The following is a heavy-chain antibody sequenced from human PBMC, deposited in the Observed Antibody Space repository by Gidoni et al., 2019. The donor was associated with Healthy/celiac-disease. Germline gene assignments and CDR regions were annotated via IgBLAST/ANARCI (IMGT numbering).Heavy chain of an antibody. CDR1: GFTFSSYS. Sequence: EVQLVESGGGLVQPGGSLRLSCAASGFTFSSYSMNWVRQAPGKGLEWVSYISSSSSTIYYADSVKGRFTISRDNAKNSLYLQMNSLRDEDTAEYYCARDSNYDSSGYFGYWGQGTLVTVSS. CDR3: ARDSNYDSSGYFGY. V-gene: IGHV3-48*02. D-gene: IGHD3-22*01. J-gene: IGHJ4*02. CDR2: ISSSSSTI.